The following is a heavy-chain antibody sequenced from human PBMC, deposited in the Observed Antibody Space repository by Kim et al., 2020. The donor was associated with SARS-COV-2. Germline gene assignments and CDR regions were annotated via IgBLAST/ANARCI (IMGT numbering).Heavy chain of an antibody. CDR3: ARMGKLWFGDVLKYYFDY. Sequence: ASVKVSCKASGYTFTSYGISWVRQAPGQGLEWMGWISAYNGNTNYAQKLQGRVTMTTDTSTSTAYMELRSLRSDDTAVYYCARMGKLWFGDVLKYYFDYWGQGTLVTVSS. D-gene: IGHD3-10*01. V-gene: IGHV1-18*01. J-gene: IGHJ4*02. CDR2: ISAYNGNT. CDR1: GYTFTSYG.